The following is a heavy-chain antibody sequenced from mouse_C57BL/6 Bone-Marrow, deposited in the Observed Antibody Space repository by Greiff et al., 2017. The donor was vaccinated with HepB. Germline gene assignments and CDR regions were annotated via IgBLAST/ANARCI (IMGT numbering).Heavy chain of an antibody. Sequence: VKVVESGAELVRPGASVKLSCKASGYTFTDYYINWVKQRPGQGLEWIARIYPGSGNTYYNEKFKGKATLTAEKSSSTAYMQLSSLTSEDSAVYFCARSRLLRGFAYWGQGTLVTVSA. CDR2: IYPGSGNT. CDR3: ARSRLLRGFAY. J-gene: IGHJ3*01. CDR1: GYTFTDYY. D-gene: IGHD2-3*01. V-gene: IGHV1-76*01.